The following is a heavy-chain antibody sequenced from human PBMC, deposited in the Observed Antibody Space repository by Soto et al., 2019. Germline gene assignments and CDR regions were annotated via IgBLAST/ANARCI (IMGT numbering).Heavy chain of an antibody. Sequence: TSETLSLTCSVSGGSISSGYWSWIRQPPGKGLEWIGYIYYSDSINYNPSLKSRVIISIDTSKNQFSLKLSSVTAADTAVYYCARLGGWYGYYFDYWGQGTLVTVSS. CDR1: GGSISSGY. J-gene: IGHJ4*02. CDR2: IYYSDSI. D-gene: IGHD6-19*01. CDR3: ARLGGWYGYYFDY. V-gene: IGHV4-59*08.